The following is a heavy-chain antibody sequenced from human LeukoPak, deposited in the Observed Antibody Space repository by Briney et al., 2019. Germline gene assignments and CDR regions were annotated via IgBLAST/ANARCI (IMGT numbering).Heavy chain of an antibody. V-gene: IGHV3-23*01. CDR1: GFTFSSYA. CDR2: ISGSDGSA. J-gene: IGHJ4*02. Sequence: PGGSLRLPCAASGFTFSSYAMSWVRQAPGKGLEWVSAISGSDGSAYYADSVKGRFTISRDNSKNTVYLQMNSLRAEDTAVYYCARDSHYATSGWDFDYWGLGTLVTVSS. D-gene: IGHD6-19*01. CDR3: ARDSHYATSGWDFDY.